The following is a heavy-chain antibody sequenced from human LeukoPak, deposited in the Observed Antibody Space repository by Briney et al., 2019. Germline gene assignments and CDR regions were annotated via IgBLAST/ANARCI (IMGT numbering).Heavy chain of an antibody. J-gene: IGHJ4*02. Sequence: KTGGSLRLSCAASGFSFSTNWMTWVRQAPGKWLEWLASIKYDGSDKYYVESVKGRFTISRDNAKSSLYLQMDSLRVEDTAVYYCARDRLYGSYDYWGQGTLVTVSS. V-gene: IGHV3-7*01. CDR1: GFSFSTNW. D-gene: IGHD1-26*01. CDR2: IKYDGSDK. CDR3: ARDRLYGSYDY.